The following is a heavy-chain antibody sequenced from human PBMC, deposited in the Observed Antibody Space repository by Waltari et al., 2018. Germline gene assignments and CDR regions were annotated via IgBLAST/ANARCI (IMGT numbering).Heavy chain of an antibody. V-gene: IGHV3-7*03. CDR3: ARGHYGDYV. D-gene: IGHD4-17*01. J-gene: IGHJ4*02. Sequence: EVKLAESGGGLVQPGGSMRLSCAASGFTFNTFWMSWVRQATGKGLEWVAKIKEDGSEKQYVDSVMGRFTISRDNAKNSVYLQMNSLRAEDTAMYYCARGHYGDYVWGQGTLVTVSS. CDR1: GFTFNTFW. CDR2: IKEDGSEK.